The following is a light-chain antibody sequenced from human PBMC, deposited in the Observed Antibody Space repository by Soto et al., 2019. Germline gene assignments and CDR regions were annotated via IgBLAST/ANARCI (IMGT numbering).Light chain of an antibody. J-gene: IGLJ2*01. CDR2: GNS. V-gene: IGLV1-40*01. Sequence: QSVLTQPPSVSGAPGQRVTISCTGSTSNIGAGYDVHWYQQLPGTAPKLLIYGNSNRPSGVPDRISGSKSGTSASLAITGLQAEDEADYYCQSYDYSLSVVVFGGGTKLTVL. CDR3: QSYDYSLSVVV. CDR1: TSNIGAGYD.